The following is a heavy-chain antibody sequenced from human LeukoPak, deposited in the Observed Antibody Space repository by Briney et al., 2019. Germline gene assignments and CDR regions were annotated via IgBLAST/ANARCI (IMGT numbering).Heavy chain of an antibody. J-gene: IGHJ4*02. Sequence: GGSLRLSCAASGLTVSSNCMSWVRQAPGKGLEWVSFIYSGGNTYYADSVKGRFTISRDISKNTLFLQMSSLRAEDTAVYYCAKDLDGSGMYGGIDSWGQGTLVIVSS. V-gene: IGHV3-53*01. CDR2: IYSGGNT. D-gene: IGHD6-19*01. CDR1: GLTVSSNC. CDR3: AKDLDGSGMYGGIDS.